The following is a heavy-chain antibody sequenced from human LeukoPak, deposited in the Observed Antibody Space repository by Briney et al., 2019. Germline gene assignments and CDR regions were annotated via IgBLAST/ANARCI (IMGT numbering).Heavy chain of an antibody. CDR3: ARGRIAKIVVVHSFSYGMDV. CDR2: INDYTGDT. V-gene: IGHV4-34*01. J-gene: IGHJ6*02. CDR1: GGSFTDYF. D-gene: IGHD3-22*01. Sequence: PSETLSLTCTVYGGSFTDYFWTWVCQSPGKGLEWIGEINDYTGDTNYNPSLNSRVSISLEKSKNQFSLELRSVTAADTAVYYCARGRIAKIVVVHSFSYGMDVWGQGTTVTVSS.